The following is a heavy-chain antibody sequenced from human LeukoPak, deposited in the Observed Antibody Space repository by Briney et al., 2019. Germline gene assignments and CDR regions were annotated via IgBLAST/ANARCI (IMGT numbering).Heavy chain of an antibody. V-gene: IGHV3-7*01. J-gene: IGHJ6*02. Sequence: GGSLSLSCVASGFTLKNYWMTWVRQAPGKGLEWVATIKHDGSGKYYVDSVKGRFTISRDNGKNSLYLQMNSLRAEDSAVYYCTRGGIWCMDVWGQGTTVIVSS. CDR1: GFTLKNYW. CDR3: TRGGIWCMDV. CDR2: IKHDGSGK. D-gene: IGHD1-26*01.